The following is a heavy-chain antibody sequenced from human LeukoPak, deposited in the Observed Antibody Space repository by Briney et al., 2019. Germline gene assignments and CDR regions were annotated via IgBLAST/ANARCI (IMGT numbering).Heavy chain of an antibody. D-gene: IGHD6-19*01. CDR1: GGSFSGYY. V-gene: IGHV4-34*01. J-gene: IGHJ4*02. CDR2: INHSGST. CDR3: ARARLKRIAVAGKYYFDY. Sequence: SETLSLTCAVYGGSFSGYYWSWIRQPPGKGLEWIGEINHSGSTNYNPSLKSRVTISVDTSKNQFSLKLSSVTAADTAVYYCARARLKRIAVAGKYYFDYWGQGTLVTVSS.